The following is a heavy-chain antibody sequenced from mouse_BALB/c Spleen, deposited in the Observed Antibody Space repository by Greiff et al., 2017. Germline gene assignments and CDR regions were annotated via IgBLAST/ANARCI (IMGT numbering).Heavy chain of an antibody. CDR2: IDPANGNT. CDR1: GFNIKDTY. CDR3: ARGGYGNYDAMDY. Sequence: EVKVEESGAELVKPGASVKLSCTASGFNIKDTYMHWVKQRPEQGLEWIGRIDPANGNTKYDPKFQGKATITADTSSNTAYLQLSSLTSEDTAVYYCARGGYGNYDAMDYWGQGTSVTVSS. D-gene: IGHD2-10*02. V-gene: IGHV14-3*02. J-gene: IGHJ4*01.